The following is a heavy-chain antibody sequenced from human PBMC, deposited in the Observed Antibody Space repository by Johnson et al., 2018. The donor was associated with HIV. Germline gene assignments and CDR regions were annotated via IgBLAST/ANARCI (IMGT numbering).Heavy chain of an antibody. CDR3: STGFSSWAFDI. D-gene: IGHD6-13*01. CDR2: IDWSGGRT. CDR1: GFTFDDYG. V-gene: IGHV3-20*04. J-gene: IGHJ3*02. Sequence: VHLVESGGGVVRPGGSLRLSCAASGFTFDDYGMSWVRQAPGKGLEWVSGIDWSGGRTGYADSVKGRFTISRDNAKKLLYLQMNSLKTEDTAVYYCSTGFSSWAFDIWGQGTMVTVSS.